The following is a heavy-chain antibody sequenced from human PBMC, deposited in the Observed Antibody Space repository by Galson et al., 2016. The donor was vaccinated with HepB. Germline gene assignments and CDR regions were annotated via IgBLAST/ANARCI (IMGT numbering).Heavy chain of an antibody. D-gene: IGHD2-15*01. V-gene: IGHV1-69*13. J-gene: IGHJ3*02. CDR3: ARVEILGVDATLVARGAFEI. CDR2: IMPIFGAA. CDR1: GDTFSSYA. Sequence: SVKVSCKASGDTFSSYAFSWVRQAPGQGLEWMGGIMPIFGAADYAQKFQGRVTITADESTNTAYMELSSLRSEDTALYYCARVEILGVDATLVARGAFEIWGQGTKVTVSS.